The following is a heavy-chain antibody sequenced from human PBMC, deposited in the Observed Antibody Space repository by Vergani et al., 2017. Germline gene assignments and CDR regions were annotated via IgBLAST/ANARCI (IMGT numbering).Heavy chain of an antibody. J-gene: IGHJ4*02. CDR2: ISTYNGNT. CDR3: ARDSSGPLDN. V-gene: IGHV1-18*01. Sequence: QVHLVQSGGEVKKPGASVKVSCKASGYIFTRYGMSWVRQAPGQGLEWMGWISTYNGNTRYAQKLQGRVTMTTDTSTSTAYLEMRSLRSDDTAVYYCARDSSGPLDNWGKGTLVTVSS. CDR1: GYIFTRYG. D-gene: IGHD6-19*01.